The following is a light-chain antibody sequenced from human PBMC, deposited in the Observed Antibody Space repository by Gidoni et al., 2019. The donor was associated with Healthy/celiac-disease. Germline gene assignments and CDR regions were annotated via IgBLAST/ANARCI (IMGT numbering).Light chain of an antibody. J-gene: IGKJ4*01. Sequence: DIQMTQSPSSLSASVGDRVTITCRATQSISNYIIWYQQKPGKATKLLIYAASSLQSGVPTRFSGSGSGTDFTLTISSLQPEDFATYYCQRSTGGLTFGEGTKVEIK. CDR2: AAS. V-gene: IGKV1-39*01. CDR1: QSISNY. CDR3: QRSTGGLT.